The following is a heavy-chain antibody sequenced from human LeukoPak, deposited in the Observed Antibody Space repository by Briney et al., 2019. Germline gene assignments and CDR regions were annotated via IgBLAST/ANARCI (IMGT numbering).Heavy chain of an antibody. J-gene: IGHJ4*02. V-gene: IGHV3-15*01. CDR2: IKSKSDGGTT. CDR3: TTDPSTTGY. D-gene: IGHD1-14*01. CDR1: GLTVSSNY. Sequence: GGSLRLSCAASGLTVSSNYMTWVRQAPGKGLEWVGRIKSKSDGGTTDYAAPVKGRFTISRDDSKNTLYLQMNSLKTEDTAVYYCTTDPSTTGYWGQGTLVTVSS.